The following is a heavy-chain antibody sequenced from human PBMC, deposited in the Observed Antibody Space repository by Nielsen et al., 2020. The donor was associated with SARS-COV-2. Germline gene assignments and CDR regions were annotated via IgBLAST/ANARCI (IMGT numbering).Heavy chain of an antibody. Sequence: ESLKISCAASGFTFSSLWMSWVRQVPGKGLEWVADINPDGSEKFYVDSVKGRFTISRDNAKNSMSLQMNSLRVEDTAVYYCARDWSRAADVWGQGTMVTVSS. CDR2: INPDGSEK. J-gene: IGHJ3*01. CDR3: ARDWSRAADV. V-gene: IGHV3-7*01. CDR1: GFTFSSLW. D-gene: IGHD2-15*01.